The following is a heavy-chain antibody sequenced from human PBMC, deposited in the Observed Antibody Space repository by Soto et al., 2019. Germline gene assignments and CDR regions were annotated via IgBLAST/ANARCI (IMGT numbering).Heavy chain of an antibody. CDR2: IIPILGIA. D-gene: IGHD1-1*01. V-gene: IGHV1-69*02. Sequence: QVQLVQSGAEVKKPGSSVKVSCKASGGTFSSYTISWVRQAPGQGLEWMGRIIPILGIANYAKKFQGRVTITADKSTSTAYMERSSLRSEDTAVYYWASLPEMATTDYWYFDRWGRGTLVTVSS. J-gene: IGHJ2*01. CDR3: ASLPEMATTDYWYFDR. CDR1: GGTFSSYT.